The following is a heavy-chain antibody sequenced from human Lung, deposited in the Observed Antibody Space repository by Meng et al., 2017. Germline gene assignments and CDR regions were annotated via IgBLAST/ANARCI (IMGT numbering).Heavy chain of an antibody. Sequence: HPQLPEAGPGLVKPSEALSLTCSVSGGSISTSGYYWGWIRQPPGKGLEWIGSIGHSGFTYYTPSLKSRVTVSIDTSKSQFSLKLTSVTAADTAVYYCVRSSGWVRTGFDPWGQGTLVTVSS. CDR3: VRSSGWVRTGFDP. CDR2: IGHSGFT. V-gene: IGHV4-39*01. D-gene: IGHD6-19*01. CDR1: GGSISTSGYY. J-gene: IGHJ5*02.